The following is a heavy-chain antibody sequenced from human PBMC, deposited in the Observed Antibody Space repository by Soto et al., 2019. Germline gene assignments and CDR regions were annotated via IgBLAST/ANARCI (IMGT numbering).Heavy chain of an antibody. V-gene: IGHV1-69*08. CDR3: AREVVVVVAATDDFDWFDP. D-gene: IGHD2-15*01. CDR1: GGTFSSYT. CDR2: IIPILGIA. J-gene: IGHJ5*02. Sequence: QVQLVQSGAEVKKPGSSVKVSCKASGGTFSSYTISWVRQAPGQGLEWMGRIIPILGIANYAQKFQGRVTITADKSTSTAYMELSSLRSEDTAVYYCAREVVVVVAATDDFDWFDPWGQGTLVTVSS.